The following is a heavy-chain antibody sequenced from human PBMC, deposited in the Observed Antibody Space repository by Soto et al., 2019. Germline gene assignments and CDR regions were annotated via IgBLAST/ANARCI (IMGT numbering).Heavy chain of an antibody. V-gene: IGHV1-18*01. J-gene: IGHJ6*02. CDR2: INAYNGNT. CDR3: AMVDVYVAPSPQDV. Sequence: ASVKVSCKASVYRFTSYVSGWVRQAPGQGLEWMGWINAYNGNTNYAQNLQGRVTLTTDTSTSTAYMELRSLRSNDTAVYYCAMVDVYVAPSPQDVWGQGTTVTVSS. CDR1: VYRFTSYV. D-gene: IGHD3-16*01.